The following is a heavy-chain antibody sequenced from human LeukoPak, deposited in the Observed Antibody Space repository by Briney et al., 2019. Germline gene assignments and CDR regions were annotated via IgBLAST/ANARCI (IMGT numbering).Heavy chain of an antibody. Sequence: GGSLRLSCAASGFTFDDYAMHWVRQAPGKGLEWVSLISGDGGSTYYVDSVKGRFPISRDNSKNSLYLQMNSLRTEDTALYYCAKGYYDILSLFDYWGQGTLVTVSS. V-gene: IGHV3-43*02. CDR1: GFTFDDYA. CDR3: AKGYYDILSLFDY. J-gene: IGHJ4*02. CDR2: ISGDGGST. D-gene: IGHD3-9*01.